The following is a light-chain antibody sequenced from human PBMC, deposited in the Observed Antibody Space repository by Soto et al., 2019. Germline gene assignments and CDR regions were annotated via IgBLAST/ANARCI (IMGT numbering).Light chain of an antibody. V-gene: IGKV1-33*01. J-gene: IGKJ5*01. CDR3: QQYDNVGIT. Sequence: DVQMTQSPSSLSASVGGRVTITCQASQDIRKDLNWYQQKPGKPPKLLIYETSNVQTGVPSRFSGHGSGTDFVFTISSLQPEDIGTYYCQQYDNVGITFGQGTRLDIK. CDR2: ETS. CDR1: QDIRKD.